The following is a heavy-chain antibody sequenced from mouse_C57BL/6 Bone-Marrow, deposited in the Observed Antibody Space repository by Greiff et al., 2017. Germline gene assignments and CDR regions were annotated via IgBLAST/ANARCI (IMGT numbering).Heavy chain of an antibody. CDR3: TTAKVTTTPSAY. V-gene: IGHV14-1*01. J-gene: IGHJ3*01. CDR1: GFNIKDYY. Sequence: EVQLQQSGAELVRPGASVKLSCTASGFNIKDYYMHWVKQRPEQGLEWIGRIDPEDGDTEYAPKFQGKATMTADTSSNTAYLQLSSLTSEDTAVYYCTTAKVTTTPSAYWGQGTLVTVSA. CDR2: IDPEDGDT. D-gene: IGHD2-2*01.